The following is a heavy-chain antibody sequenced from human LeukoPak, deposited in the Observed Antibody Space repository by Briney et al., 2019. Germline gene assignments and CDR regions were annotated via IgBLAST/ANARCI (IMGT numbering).Heavy chain of an antibody. V-gene: IGHV3-23*01. D-gene: IGHD3-10*02. J-gene: IGHJ6*04. CDR3: AELGITMIGGV. CDR1: GFTFSNYA. CDR2: IDNSGYTT. Sequence: GGSLRLSCAASGFTFSNYAMTWVRQAPGKGLEWVSSIDNSGYTTYYAGSVKGRFTISRDNSKNTLYLQMNSLRAEDTAVYYCAELGITMIGGVWGKGTTVTISS.